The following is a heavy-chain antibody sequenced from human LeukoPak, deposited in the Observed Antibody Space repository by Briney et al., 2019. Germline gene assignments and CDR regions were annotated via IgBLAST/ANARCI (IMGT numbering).Heavy chain of an antibody. Sequence: PGGSLRLSCAASGFTFSSFAMSWVRKAPGKGLEWVSVISGSGGGTYYADSVKGRFIISRDKSKNTLYLQMNSLRAEDTAVYYCAKGGSSWSRFDLWGQGTLVTVSS. D-gene: IGHD6-13*01. J-gene: IGHJ4*02. CDR3: AKGGSSWSRFDL. CDR2: ISGSGGGT. V-gene: IGHV3-23*01. CDR1: GFTFSSFA.